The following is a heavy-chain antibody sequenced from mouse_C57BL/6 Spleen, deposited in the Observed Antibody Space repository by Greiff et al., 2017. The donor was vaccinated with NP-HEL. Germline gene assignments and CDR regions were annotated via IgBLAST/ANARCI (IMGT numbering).Heavy chain of an antibody. CDR3: ARTLSTTVGYWYFDV. D-gene: IGHD1-1*01. Sequence: EVQRVESGGGLVQPGGSLKLSCAASGFTFSDYGMAWVRQAPRKGPEWVAFISNLAYSIYYSDTVTGRFTISRENAKNTLCLEKSSLRSEDTAMYYCARTLSTTVGYWYFDVWGTGTTVTVSS. CDR1: GFTFSDYG. V-gene: IGHV5-15*01. CDR2: ISNLAYSI. J-gene: IGHJ1*03.